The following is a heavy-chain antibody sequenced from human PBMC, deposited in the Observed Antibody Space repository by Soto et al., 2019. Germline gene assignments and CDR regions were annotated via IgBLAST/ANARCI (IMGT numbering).Heavy chain of an antibody. CDR1: GFTFDDYA. J-gene: IGHJ4*02. D-gene: IGHD6-6*01. Sequence: EVQLVESGGGLVQPGWSLRLSCAASGFTFDDYAMHWVRQPPGKGLEWVSFISWNSGTIDYAYSVKGRFTISRDNAKNSLYLQMNSLRPEDTALYYCARGSTIAVRPTDYWGQGTLVTVSS. V-gene: IGHV3-9*01. CDR3: ARGSTIAVRPTDY. CDR2: ISWNSGTI.